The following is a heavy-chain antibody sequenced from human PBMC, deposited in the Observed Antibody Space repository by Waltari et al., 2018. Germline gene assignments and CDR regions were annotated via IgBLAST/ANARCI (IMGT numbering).Heavy chain of an antibody. CDR1: GTSISTYY. CDR2: ISDSGST. V-gene: IGHV4-59*01. D-gene: IGHD6-13*01. Sequence: QVQLQESGPGLVKPSETLSLTCTVSGTSISTYYWTWLRQPPGKGLEWIGYISDSGSTSYNPSLKSRVTISGDTSKNHFSLKLSSVTAADTAVYYCARTSGAAAGKFDYWGQGTLVTVSS. CDR3: ARTSGAAAGKFDY. J-gene: IGHJ4*02.